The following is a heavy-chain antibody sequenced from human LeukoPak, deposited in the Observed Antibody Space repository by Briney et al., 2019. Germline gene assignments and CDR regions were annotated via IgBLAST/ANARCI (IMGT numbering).Heavy chain of an antibody. CDR1: GFTFSSYA. Sequence: PGGSLRLSCAASGFTFSSYAMSWVRQAPGKGLEWVSAISGSGSSTYYAHSVKGRFTISRDNSKNTLYLQMNSLRAEDTAVYYCAKASGYSSGWPDYWGQGTLVTVSS. D-gene: IGHD6-19*01. J-gene: IGHJ4*02. CDR2: ISGSGSST. V-gene: IGHV3-23*01. CDR3: AKASGYSSGWPDY.